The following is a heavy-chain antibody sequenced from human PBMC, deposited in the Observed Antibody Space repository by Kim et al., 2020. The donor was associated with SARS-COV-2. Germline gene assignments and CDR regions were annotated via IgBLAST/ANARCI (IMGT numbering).Heavy chain of an antibody. Sequence: GGSLRLSCAASGFTFSSYAMSWVRQAPGKGLEWVSAISGSGGSTYYADSVKGRFTISRDNSKNTLYLQMNSLRAEDTAVYYCAKSWEGDFWSGYYIPYYYYGMDVWGQGTTVTVSS. CDR1: GFTFSSYA. D-gene: IGHD3-3*01. J-gene: IGHJ6*02. CDR3: AKSWEGDFWSGYYIPYYYYGMDV. CDR2: ISGSGGST. V-gene: IGHV3-23*01.